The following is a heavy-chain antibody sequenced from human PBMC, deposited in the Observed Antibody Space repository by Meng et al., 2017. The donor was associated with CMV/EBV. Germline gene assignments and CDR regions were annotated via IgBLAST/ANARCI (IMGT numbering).Heavy chain of an antibody. V-gene: IGHV3-21*01. CDR2: ISSSSSYI. D-gene: IGHD3-3*01. CDR1: GFSLSSYT. Sequence: GGSLRLSCVASGFSLSSYTMNWVRQAPGKGLEWVSSISSSSSYIYYADSMRGRFTVSRDNAKNSLYLQMNSLGAEDTAVYYCARDWNRSGSYLFHYYYAMDVWGQGTTVTVSS. J-gene: IGHJ6*02. CDR3: ARDWNRSGSYLFHYYYAMDV.